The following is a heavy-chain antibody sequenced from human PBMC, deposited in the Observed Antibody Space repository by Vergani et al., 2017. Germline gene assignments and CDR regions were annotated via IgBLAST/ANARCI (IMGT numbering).Heavy chain of an antibody. J-gene: IGHJ5*02. V-gene: IGHV4-59*01. CDR2: IYHSGST. Sequence: VQLQESGPGLVKPSETLALTCTVSGDSIRSDYWNWIRQSPGKEPEWIGSIYHSGSTTYNPSLESRVTISIDTSKSLLSLTLRSVTEADSAMYFCARGRNWLDPWGQGTLATVSS. CDR1: GDSIRSDY. D-gene: IGHD5-24*01. CDR3: ARGRNWLDP.